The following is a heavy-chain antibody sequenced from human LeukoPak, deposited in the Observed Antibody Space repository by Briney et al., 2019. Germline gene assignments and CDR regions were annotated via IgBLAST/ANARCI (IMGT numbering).Heavy chain of an antibody. CDR3: ATGDSSGYYSFDY. Sequence: KTSETLSLTCTVSGYSISSGYYRGWIRQPPGKGLEWIGSNYHSGSTYYNPSLKSRVTISVDKSKNQFSLKLSSVTAADTAVYYCATGDSSGYYSFDYWGQGTLVTVSS. J-gene: IGHJ4*02. CDR1: GYSISSGYY. CDR2: NYHSGST. D-gene: IGHD3-22*01. V-gene: IGHV4-38-2*02.